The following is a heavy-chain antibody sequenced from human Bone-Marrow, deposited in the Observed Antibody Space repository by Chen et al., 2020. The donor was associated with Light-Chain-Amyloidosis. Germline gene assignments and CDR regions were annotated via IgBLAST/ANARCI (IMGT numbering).Heavy chain of an antibody. CDR3: VYDSHREAAFDI. CDR1: GFSFSSYW. V-gene: IGHV3-74*02. CDR2: INTDGSTT. J-gene: IGHJ3*02. Sequence: EVQLVESGGGLVQPGGCLRLSCAASGFSFSSYWMHWVRQAPGKGLVWVSRINTDGSTTTYADSVGSRFTISRDNAKNTLFLQMSSLRAEDTAIYYCVYDSHREAAFDIWGQGTMVTVSS. D-gene: IGHD3-22*01.